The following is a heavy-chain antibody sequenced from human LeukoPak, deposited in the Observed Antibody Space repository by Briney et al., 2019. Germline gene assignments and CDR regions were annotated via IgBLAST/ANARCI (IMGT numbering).Heavy chain of an antibody. V-gene: IGHV3-30*02. D-gene: IGHD1-1*01. J-gene: IGHJ3*02. CDR2: IGYNGRSK. CDR1: GFTFSNYG. CDR3: AREGTDAFDI. Sequence: QPGGSLSLSCAASGFTFSNYGMHWVRQAPGKGLEWVAFIGYNGRSKYYGDSVKGRFTISRDNSKSTQYLQMNSLRGEDTAVYYCAREGTDAFDIWGQGTMVTVSS.